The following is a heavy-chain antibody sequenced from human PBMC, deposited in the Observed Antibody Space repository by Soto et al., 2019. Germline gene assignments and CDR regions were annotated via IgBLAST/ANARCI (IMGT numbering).Heavy chain of an antibody. D-gene: IGHD3-3*01. J-gene: IGHJ4*02. CDR1: GGSFSSYY. V-gene: IGHV4-59*01. CDR3: ARIGKTYYDFWSVTQAQTYFDY. Sequence: SENLSLTCKVSGGSFSSYYWSWIRQPPLKVLYWIWYIYYSGSTNYNPSLKSLVTISVDTSKNQFSLKLISVTAADTAVYYCARIGKTYYDFWSVTQAQTYFDYWGQGTLHTVTS. CDR2: IYYSGST.